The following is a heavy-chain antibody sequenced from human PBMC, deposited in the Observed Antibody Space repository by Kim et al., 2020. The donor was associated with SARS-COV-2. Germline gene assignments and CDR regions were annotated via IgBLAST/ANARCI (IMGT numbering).Heavy chain of an antibody. CDR1: GFTFSNAW. CDR3: TTEVRGYSSSWTITFYFDY. CDR2: IKSKTDGGTT. V-gene: IGHV3-15*01. J-gene: IGHJ4*02. D-gene: IGHD6-13*01. Sequence: GGSLRLSCAASGFTFSNAWMSWVRQAPGKGLEWVGRIKSKTDGGTTDYAAPVKGRFTISRDDSKNTLYLQMNSLKTEDTAVYYCTTEVRGYSSSWTITFYFDYWGQGTLVTDSS.